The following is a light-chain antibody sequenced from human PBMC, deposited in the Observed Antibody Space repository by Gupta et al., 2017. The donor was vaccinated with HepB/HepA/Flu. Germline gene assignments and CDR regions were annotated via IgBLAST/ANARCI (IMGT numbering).Light chain of an antibody. CDR3: QHYDNLPLT. CDR2: DAS. CDR1: QDISNY. V-gene: IGKV1-33*01. J-gene: IGKJ4*01. Sequence: DLQMTQSPSSLSASVGDRVTITCQASQDISNYLNWYQQKPGKAPKLLIYDASTLQTGVPSRFSGSGSGTDFTFTISSLQPEDVATYYCQHYDNLPLTFGGGTKVEIK.